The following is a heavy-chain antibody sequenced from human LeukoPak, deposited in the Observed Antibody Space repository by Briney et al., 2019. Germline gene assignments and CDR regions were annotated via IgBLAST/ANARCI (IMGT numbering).Heavy chain of an antibody. D-gene: IGHD4-23*01. CDR1: GGSVSSYS. J-gene: IGHJ4*02. CDR2: ISYSGST. V-gene: IGHV4-59*02. CDR3: ARRRTATVDFDC. Sequence: PSETLSLTCTVSGGSVSSYSWSWIRQPPGKGLEWIGYISYSGSTNYNPSLKSRVTISVDTSKNQFSLKLSSVTAADTAVYYCARRRTATVDFDCWGQGTLVTVSS.